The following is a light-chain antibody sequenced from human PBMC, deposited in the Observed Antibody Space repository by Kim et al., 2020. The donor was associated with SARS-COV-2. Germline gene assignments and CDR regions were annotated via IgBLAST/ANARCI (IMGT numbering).Light chain of an antibody. V-gene: IGLV3-1*01. J-gene: IGLJ2*01. Sequence: PGQTASITCSGGKLGDKYACWYQQKPGQSPVLVIYQDSKRPSGIPERFSGSNSGNTATLTISGTQAMDEADYYCQAWDSSTSHVVFGGGTQLTVL. CDR3: QAWDSSTSHVV. CDR2: QDS. CDR1: KLGDKY.